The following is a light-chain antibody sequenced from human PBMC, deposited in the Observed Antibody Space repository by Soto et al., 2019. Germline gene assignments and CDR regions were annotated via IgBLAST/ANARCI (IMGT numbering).Light chain of an antibody. CDR2: AAT. CDR3: QQGYTTPGT. V-gene: IGKV1-39*01. J-gene: IGKJ5*01. CDR1: QSISAH. Sequence: DIQMTQSPSSLSASVGDRVTITCRASQSISAHLNWYQQKPGKAPKVLIYAATNLESGVPSRFSGSGSGTEFTLTISSLQPEDFATYYCQQGYTTPGTFGQGTRLEIK.